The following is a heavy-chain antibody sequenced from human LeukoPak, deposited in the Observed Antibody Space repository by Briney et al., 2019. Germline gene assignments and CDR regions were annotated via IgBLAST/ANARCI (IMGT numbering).Heavy chain of an antibody. CDR1: GGSISTSNYY. CDR2: IFYSGST. D-gene: IGHD1-1*01. V-gene: IGHV4-39*01. CDR3: ARYMETAYYFDY. J-gene: IGHJ4*02. Sequence: SETLSLTCAVAGGSISTSNYYWGWIRQPPGKGLEWIGNIFYSGSTYYSPSLKSRVTISLDTSRNQFPLKLSSVTAADTAVYYCARYMETAYYFDYWGQGTLVTVSS.